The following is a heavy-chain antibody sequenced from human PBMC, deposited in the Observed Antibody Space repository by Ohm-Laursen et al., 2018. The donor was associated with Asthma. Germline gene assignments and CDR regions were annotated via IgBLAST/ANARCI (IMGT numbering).Heavy chain of an antibody. Sequence: SLRLSCAASGFTFSSYAMSWVRQAPGKGLEWVSAISGSGGSTYYADSVKGRFTISRDNSKNTLYLQMNSLRAEDTAVYYCARDLQYSSGWYDYWGQGTLVTVSS. CDR3: ARDLQYSSGWYDY. D-gene: IGHD6-19*01. V-gene: IGHV3-23*01. CDR1: GFTFSSYA. CDR2: ISGSGGST. J-gene: IGHJ4*02.